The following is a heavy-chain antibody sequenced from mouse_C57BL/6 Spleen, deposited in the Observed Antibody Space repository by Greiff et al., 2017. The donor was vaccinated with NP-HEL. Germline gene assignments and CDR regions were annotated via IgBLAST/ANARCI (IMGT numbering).Heavy chain of an antibody. D-gene: IGHD2-4*01. CDR2: ISSGSSTI. CDR3: ARMGYDYDGAWFAY. Sequence: EVQLVESGGGLVKPGGSLKLSCAASGFTFSDYGMHWVRQAPEKGLEWVAYISSGSSTIYYADTVKGRFTISRDNAKNTLFLQMTSLRSEDTAMYYCARMGYDYDGAWFAYWGQGTLVTVSA. CDR1: GFTFSDYG. J-gene: IGHJ3*01. V-gene: IGHV5-17*01.